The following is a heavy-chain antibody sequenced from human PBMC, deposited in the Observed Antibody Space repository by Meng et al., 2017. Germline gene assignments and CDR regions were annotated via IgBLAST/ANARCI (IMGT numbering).Heavy chain of an antibody. J-gene: IGHJ4*02. V-gene: IGHV3-23*01. CDR2: ISGSGGST. Sequence: GESLNISCAASGFTFSSYAMSWVRQAPGKGLEWVSAISGSGGSTYYADSVKGRFTISRDNSKNTLYLQMNSLRAEDTAVYYCAKGRYDTDYWGQGTLVTVSS. CDR3: AKGRYDTDY. D-gene: IGHD3-22*01. CDR1: GFTFSSYA.